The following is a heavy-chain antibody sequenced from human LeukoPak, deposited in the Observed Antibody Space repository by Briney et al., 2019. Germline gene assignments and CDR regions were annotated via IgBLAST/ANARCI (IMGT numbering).Heavy chain of an antibody. CDR2: IFPDDSHT. D-gene: IGHD3-22*01. J-gene: IGHJ4*02. CDR3: ARQQRNRGFDSSGYSDF. CDR1: GYLLRKYW. Sequence: VESLKLSCQGSGYLLRKYWIRWGRHMPAHGLECMGGIFPDDSHTIYNPSFQGQVTISADKSISTAYMQWNSLKASDTAMYYCARQQRNRGFDSSGYSDFWGQGTLVTVSS. V-gene: IGHV5-51*01.